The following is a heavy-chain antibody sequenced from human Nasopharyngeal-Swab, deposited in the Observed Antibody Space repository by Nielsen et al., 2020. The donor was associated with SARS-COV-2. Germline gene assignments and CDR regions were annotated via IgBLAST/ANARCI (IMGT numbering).Heavy chain of an antibody. D-gene: IGHD2/OR15-2a*01. CDR3: AKDLKGPYFF. CDR2: ISGRGDNT. Sequence: GESLKISCAASGFTFSTYGMSWVRQAPGKGLEWVSYISGRGDNTYYADSVKGRFTISRDNSKNTLYLQMNSLRAEDTAIYYCAKDLKGPYFFWGQGTLVTVSS. V-gene: IGHV3-23*01. J-gene: IGHJ4*02. CDR1: GFTFSTYG.